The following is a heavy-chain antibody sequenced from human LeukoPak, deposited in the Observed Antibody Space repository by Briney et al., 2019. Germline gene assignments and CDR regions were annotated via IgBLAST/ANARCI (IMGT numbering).Heavy chain of an antibody. CDR3: ARPISIAAAATGFDY. D-gene: IGHD6-13*01. V-gene: IGHV1-2*02. CDR2: INPNSGGT. J-gene: IGHJ4*02. Sequence: GASVKVSCKAFGYTFTGYYMHWVRRAPGQGLEWMGWINPNSGGTNYAQKFQGRVTMSRDMSISTAYMELSRLRSDDTAVYYCARPISIAAAATGFDYWGQGTLVTVSS. CDR1: GYTFTGYY.